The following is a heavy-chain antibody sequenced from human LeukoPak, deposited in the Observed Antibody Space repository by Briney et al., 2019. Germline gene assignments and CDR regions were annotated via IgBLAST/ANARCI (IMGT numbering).Heavy chain of an antibody. CDR3: ARNHSGTSFDY. Sequence: ASVKVSCRASGYTFTSYGISWVRQAPGQGLEWMGWISAYNDNTNYAQKLQGRVTMTTYTSTSTAYMELRSLRSDDTAVYYCARNHSGTSFDYWGQGTLVTVSS. CDR1: GYTFTSYG. D-gene: IGHD1-26*01. CDR2: ISAYNDNT. J-gene: IGHJ4*02. V-gene: IGHV1-18*01.